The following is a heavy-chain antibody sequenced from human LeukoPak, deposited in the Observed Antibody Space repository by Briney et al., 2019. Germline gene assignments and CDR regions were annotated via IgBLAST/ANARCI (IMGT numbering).Heavy chain of an antibody. CDR3: ARGDGYDRRSFDY. CDR2: TRDKANSYTT. Sequence: PGGSLRLSCAASGFTFSDHYMDWVRQAPGKGLEWVGRTRDKANSYTTEYAASVKGRFTISRDASKPSLYLQMNSLKTEDTAVYYCARGDGYDRRSFDYWGQGTLVTVSS. D-gene: IGHD5-12*01. CDR1: GFTFSDHY. J-gene: IGHJ4*02. V-gene: IGHV3-72*01.